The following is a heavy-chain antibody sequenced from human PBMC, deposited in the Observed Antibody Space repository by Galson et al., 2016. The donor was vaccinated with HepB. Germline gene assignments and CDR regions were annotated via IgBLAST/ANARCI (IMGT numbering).Heavy chain of an antibody. V-gene: IGHV4-39*01. CDR3: ATYLGGIVRASDY. Sequence: TLSLTCTVSGGSISSSHYYCGWIRQPPGKGLEWIGYIYYSGTTYYNPSLKSRVTISVDTSKNQFSLKLTSVTAADTAVYYCATYLGGIVRASDYWGQGTLVTVSS. D-gene: IGHD1-26*01. CDR2: IYYSGTT. J-gene: IGHJ4*02. CDR1: GGSISSSHYY.